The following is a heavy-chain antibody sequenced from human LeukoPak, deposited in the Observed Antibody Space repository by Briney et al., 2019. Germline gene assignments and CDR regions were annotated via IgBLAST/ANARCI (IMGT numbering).Heavy chain of an antibody. CDR1: GFTFSNYE. V-gene: IGHV3-48*03. D-gene: IGHD3-3*01. J-gene: IGHJ4*02. CDR3: ASFYPVGY. Sequence: PGGSLRLSCAVSGFTFSNYEMNWVRQAPGKGLEWVSYISSSGTIIYYADSVKGRFTISRDHAKNSLYLQMNRLRAEDTAVYYCASFYPVGYWGQGTLVTVSS. CDR2: ISSSGTII.